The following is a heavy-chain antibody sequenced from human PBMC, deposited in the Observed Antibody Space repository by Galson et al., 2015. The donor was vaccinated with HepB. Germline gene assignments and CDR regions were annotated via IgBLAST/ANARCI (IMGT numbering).Heavy chain of an antibody. Sequence: SVKVSCKASGYTFTSYYMHWVRQAPGQGLEWMGIINPSGGSTSYAQKFQGRVTMTRDTSTSTVYMELSSLRSEDTAVYYCARGLRHYYDSSGYYDYYYYGMDVWGQGTTVTVSS. D-gene: IGHD3-22*01. V-gene: IGHV1-46*01. J-gene: IGHJ6*02. CDR3: ARGLRHYYDSSGYYDYYYYGMDV. CDR1: GYTFTSYY. CDR2: INPSGGST.